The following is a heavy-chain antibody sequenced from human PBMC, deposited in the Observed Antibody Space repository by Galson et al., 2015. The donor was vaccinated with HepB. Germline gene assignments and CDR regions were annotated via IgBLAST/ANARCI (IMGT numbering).Heavy chain of an antibody. CDR3: TRGGTHDSYYYYGMDV. V-gene: IGHV3-49*03. J-gene: IGHJ6*02. Sequence: SLRLSCAASGFTFGDYAMSWFRQAPGKGLEWVGFIRSKAYGGTTEYAASVKGRFTISRDDSKSIAYLQMNSLKTEDTAVYYCTRGGTHDSYYYYGMDVWGQGTTVTVSS. CDR1: GFTFGDYA. D-gene: IGHD1-14*01. CDR2: IRSKAYGGTT.